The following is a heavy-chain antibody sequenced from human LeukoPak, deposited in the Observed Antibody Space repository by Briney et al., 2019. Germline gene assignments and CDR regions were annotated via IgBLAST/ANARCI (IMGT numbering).Heavy chain of an antibody. CDR2: ISHDGNNK. CDR3: ARDWGNWGYGWYFDH. J-gene: IGHJ4*02. D-gene: IGHD7-27*01. CDR1: GFTFRNFW. Sequence: GGSLRLSCAASGFTFRNFWMSWVRQAPGKGLEWVAVISHDGNNKYYVDSVKGRFTISRDNSKNTLYLQMNSLRAEDTAVYYCARDWGNWGYGWYFDHWGQGTPVTVSS. V-gene: IGHV3-30*03.